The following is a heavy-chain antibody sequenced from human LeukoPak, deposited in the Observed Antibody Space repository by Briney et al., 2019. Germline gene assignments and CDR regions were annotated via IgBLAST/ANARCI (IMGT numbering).Heavy chain of an antibody. CDR1: GFTFSTYW. V-gene: IGHV3-7*01. CDR3: ARNAFDS. CDR2: MNQDGSEK. Sequence: GGSLRLSCAASGFTFSTYWMSWVRQAPGKGLEWVANMNQDGSEKNYVDSVKGRFTISRDNAKNSLYLQMNSLRVEDTAVYYCARNAFDSWGQGTMVTVSS. J-gene: IGHJ3*02.